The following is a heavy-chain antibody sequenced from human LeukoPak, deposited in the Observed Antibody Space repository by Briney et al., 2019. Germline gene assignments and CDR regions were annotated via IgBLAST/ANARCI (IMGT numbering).Heavy chain of an antibody. CDR2: IDASGNP. Sequence: SQTLSLTCTVSGDSISSGTYYWSWIRQPAGKGLEWIGRIDASGNPNYNPSLRSRLTMSVDTSKNQFSLKLSSVTAADTAVYYCARGLGQLGRYYFDYWGQGTLVTVSS. V-gene: IGHV4-61*02. CDR1: GDSISSGTYY. J-gene: IGHJ4*02. CDR3: ARGLGQLGRYYFDY. D-gene: IGHD6-13*01.